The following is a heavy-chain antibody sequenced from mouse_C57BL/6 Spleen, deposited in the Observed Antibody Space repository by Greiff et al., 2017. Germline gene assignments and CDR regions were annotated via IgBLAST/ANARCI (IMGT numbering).Heavy chain of an antibody. Sequence: DVQLQESGPGLVKPSQSLSLTCSVTGYSITSGYYWNWIRQFPGNKLEWMGYISYDGSNNYNPSLKNRISITRDTSKNQFFLKLNSVTTEDTATYYCSHGSSWFAYWGQGTLVTVSA. J-gene: IGHJ3*01. CDR1: GYSITSGYY. D-gene: IGHD1-1*01. V-gene: IGHV3-6*01. CDR3: SHGSSWFAY. CDR2: ISYDGSN.